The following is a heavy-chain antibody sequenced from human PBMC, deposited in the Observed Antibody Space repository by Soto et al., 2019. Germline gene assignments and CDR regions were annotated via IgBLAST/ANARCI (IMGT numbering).Heavy chain of an antibody. V-gene: IGHV1-69*01. Sequence: QVQLVQSGAEVKKPGSSVKVSCKASGGTFSSYSINWVRQAPGQGLEWMGESIPIFGTANYAQKFQGRVTMTADESTGTAYMELSSLRSEDTAVYYCASDGGSHSGGIDYWGQGTVVTVSS. CDR3: ASDGGSHSGGIDY. J-gene: IGHJ4*02. CDR2: SIPIFGTA. D-gene: IGHD1-26*01. CDR1: GGTFSSYS.